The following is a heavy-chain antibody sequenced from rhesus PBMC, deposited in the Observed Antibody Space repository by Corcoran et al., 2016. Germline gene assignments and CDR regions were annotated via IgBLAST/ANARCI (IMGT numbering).Heavy chain of an antibody. J-gene: IGHJ4*01. V-gene: IGHV3-16*02. CDR2: IKNKADGGTA. D-gene: IGHD5-24*01. CDR1: GFTFSNYW. Sequence: EVQLVESGGGLVQPGGSLRLSCAASGFTFSNYWMSWVRQAPGKGVDWVGRIKNKADGGTAAYAESVKGRFTISRDDSKNTLYLQMNSLKTEDTAVYYCTRGGGTAGTVYWGQGVLVTVSS. CDR3: TRGGGTAGTVY.